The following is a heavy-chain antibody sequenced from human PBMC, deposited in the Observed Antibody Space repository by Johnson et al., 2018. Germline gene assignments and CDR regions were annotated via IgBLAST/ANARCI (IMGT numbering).Heavy chain of an antibody. CDR2: IRSKTYDETR. D-gene: IGHD3-22*01. V-gene: IGHV3-49*03. Sequence: VQLVQSGGGLVQPGRSLRLSCAASGFTFGDYTMSWFRQAPGKGLEWVAFIRSKTYDETREYAASVRGRFTISRDDSKSIAYLQMNSLKTEDTAVYYCTRGRVYYYVSSGRDAFDIWGQGTMVTVSS. CDR3: TRGRVYYYVSSGRDAFDI. CDR1: GFTFGDYT. J-gene: IGHJ3*02.